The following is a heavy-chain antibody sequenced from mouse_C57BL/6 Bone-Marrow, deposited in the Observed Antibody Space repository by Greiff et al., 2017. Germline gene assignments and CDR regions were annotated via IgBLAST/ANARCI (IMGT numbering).Heavy chain of an antibody. Sequence: EVKLVESGGGLVQPGGSLSLSCAASGFTFTDYYMSWVRQPPGKALEWLGFIRNKANGYTTEYSASVKGRFTISRDNSQSILYLQMNSLRAEDSATDYSARYGSSYAMDYWGQGTSVTVSS. CDR1: GFTFTDYY. CDR2: IRNKANGYTT. CDR3: ARYGSSYAMDY. J-gene: IGHJ4*01. V-gene: IGHV7-3*01. D-gene: IGHD1-1*01.